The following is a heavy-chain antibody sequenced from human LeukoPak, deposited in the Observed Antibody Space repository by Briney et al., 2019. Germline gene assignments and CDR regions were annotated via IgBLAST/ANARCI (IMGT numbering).Heavy chain of an antibody. D-gene: IGHD2-15*01. V-gene: IGHV3-48*04. CDR3: VRVGSSSKYYYYMDV. J-gene: IGHJ6*03. Sequence: GGSLRLSCAASGFTFSSYTMNWVRQAPGKGLEWVSYISSSGGTIYYADSVKGRFTISRDNAKNSLYLQMNSPRAEDTAVYYCVRVGSSSKYYYYMDVWGKGTTVTVSS. CDR2: ISSSGGTI. CDR1: GFTFSSYT.